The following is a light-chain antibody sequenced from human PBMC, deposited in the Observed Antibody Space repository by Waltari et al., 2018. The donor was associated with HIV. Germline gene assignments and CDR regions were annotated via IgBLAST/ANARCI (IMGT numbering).Light chain of an antibody. CDR3: QVWDSSSDPLAV. CDR1: NIGSKS. V-gene: IGLV3-21*02. CDR2: DDS. J-gene: IGLJ7*01. Sequence: SYVLTQPPSVSVAPGQTARITCGGNNIGSKSVHWYQQKPGQAPVLVVYDDSDRPSGIPGRFSGSNSGNTATLTISRVEAGDEADYYCQVWDSSSDPLAVFGGGTQLTVL.